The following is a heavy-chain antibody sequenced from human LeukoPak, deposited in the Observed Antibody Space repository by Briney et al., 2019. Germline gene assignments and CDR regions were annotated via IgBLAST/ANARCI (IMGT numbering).Heavy chain of an antibody. V-gene: IGHV3-30*18. CDR2: ISYDGSTK. D-gene: IGHD6-13*01. CDR3: AKESGSRSYGAYFPH. Sequence: GRSLRLSCAASGFTFSSHGMQWVRQAPGKGLEWVAVISYDGSTKYYADSVKGRFTISRDNSKSALYLQMNSLRAEDTAVYYCAKESGSRSYGAYFPHWGQGTLVTVSS. J-gene: IGHJ1*01. CDR1: GFTFSSHG.